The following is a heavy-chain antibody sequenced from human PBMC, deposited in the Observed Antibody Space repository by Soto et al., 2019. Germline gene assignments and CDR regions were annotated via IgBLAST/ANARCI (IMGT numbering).Heavy chain of an antibody. CDR1: GGTFSSYA. V-gene: IGHV1-69*06. D-gene: IGHD2-15*01. J-gene: IGHJ4*02. CDR3: ARWGGLSCSGGSCFKKPFDY. Sequence: QVQLVQSGAEVQKPGSSVKVSCKASGGTFSSYAISWVRQAPGQGLEWMGGIIPISGTTNYARKFQGRVTIIADKSTSTVYMELTSLRSEDTALYYCARWGGLSCSGGSCFKKPFDYWGQGTLVTVSS. CDR2: IIPISGTT.